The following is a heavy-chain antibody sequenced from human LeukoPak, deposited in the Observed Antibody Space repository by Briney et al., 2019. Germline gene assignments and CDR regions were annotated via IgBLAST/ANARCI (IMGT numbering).Heavy chain of an antibody. Sequence: SETLSLTCAVYGGSFSGYYWSWIRQPPGKGLEWIGEINHSGSTNYNPSLKSRVTISLDTSKNQFSLKVSSVTAADTAVYYCARAYTPFYCSGGSCSAYYFDYWGQGTLVTVSS. CDR3: ARAYTPFYCSGGSCSAYYFDY. V-gene: IGHV4-34*01. J-gene: IGHJ4*02. CDR2: INHSGST. CDR1: GGSFSGYY. D-gene: IGHD2-15*01.